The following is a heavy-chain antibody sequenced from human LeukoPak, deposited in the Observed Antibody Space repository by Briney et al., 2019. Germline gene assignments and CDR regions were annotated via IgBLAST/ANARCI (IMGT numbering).Heavy chain of an antibody. Sequence: GGSLRLSCAASGFTFSSYAMSWVRQAPGKGLEWVSAISGSGGSTYYADSVKGRFTISRDNSKNTLYLQMNSLRAEDTAVYFCARETPHYYSSASPKSLFDYWGQGTLATVSS. CDR2: ISGSGGST. J-gene: IGHJ4*02. CDR3: ARETPHYYSSASPKSLFDY. CDR1: GFTFSSYA. D-gene: IGHD3-10*01. V-gene: IGHV3-23*01.